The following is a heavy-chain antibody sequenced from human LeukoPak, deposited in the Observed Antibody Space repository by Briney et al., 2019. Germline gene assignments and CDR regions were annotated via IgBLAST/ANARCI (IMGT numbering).Heavy chain of an antibody. D-gene: IGHD2-15*01. V-gene: IGHV3-13*01. J-gene: IGHJ3*02. CDR3: ARAGILSDAFDI. CDR2: IGTAGDT. CDR1: GFTFSSAW. Sequence: PGGSLRLSCAASGFTFSSAWMSWVRQATGKGLEWVSAIGTAGDTYYPGSVKGRFTISRENAKNSLYLQMNSLRAGDTAVYYCARAGILSDAFDIWGQGTMVTVSS.